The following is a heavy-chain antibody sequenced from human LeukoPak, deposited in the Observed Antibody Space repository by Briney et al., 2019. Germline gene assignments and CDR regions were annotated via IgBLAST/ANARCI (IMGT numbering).Heavy chain of an antibody. J-gene: IGHJ4*02. CDR3: ARREARGYTGPYFDY. D-gene: IGHD2-2*02. CDR2: IYYSGST. V-gene: IGHV4-39*01. CDR1: GGSISSSSYY. Sequence: SETLSLTCTVSGGSISSSSYYWGWIRQPPGKGLEWIGSIYYSGSTYYNPPLKSRVTISVDTSKNQFSLKLSSVTAADTAVYYCARREARGYTGPYFDYWGQGTLVTVSS.